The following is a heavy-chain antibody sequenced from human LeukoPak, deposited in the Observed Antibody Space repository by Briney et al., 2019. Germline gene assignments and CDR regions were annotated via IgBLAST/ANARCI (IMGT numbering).Heavy chain of an antibody. J-gene: IGHJ5*02. V-gene: IGHV2-26*01. CDR3: ARIRGLGVNWFDP. Sequence: SGPTLVNPTETLTLTCTVSGFSLSNARMGVSWIRQPPGKALEWLAHIFSNDEKSYSTSLKSRLTISKDTSKSQVVLTMTNMDPVDTATYYCARIRGLGVNWFDPWGQGTLVTVSS. D-gene: IGHD3-10*01. CDR1: GFSLSNARMG. CDR2: IFSNDEK.